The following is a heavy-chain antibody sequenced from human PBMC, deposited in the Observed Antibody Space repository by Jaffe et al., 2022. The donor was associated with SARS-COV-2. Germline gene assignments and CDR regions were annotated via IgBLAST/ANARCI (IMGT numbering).Heavy chain of an antibody. CDR3: ARHLRTGLFWYLDL. CDR1: GGSISSSSYY. V-gene: IGHV4-39*01. CDR2: IYYSGST. Sequence: QLQLQESGPGLVKPSETLSLTCTVSGGSISSSSYYWGWIRQPPGKGLEWIGSIYYSGSTYYNPSLKSRVTISVDTSKNQFSLKVNSVTAADTAFYYCARHLRTGLFWYLDLWGRGTLITVSS. J-gene: IGHJ2*01.